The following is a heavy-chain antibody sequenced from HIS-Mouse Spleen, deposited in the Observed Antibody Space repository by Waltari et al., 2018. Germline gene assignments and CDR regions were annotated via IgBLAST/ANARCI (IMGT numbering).Heavy chain of an antibody. Sequence: EVQLVESGGGLVQPGGSLRLSCAASGFTFSSYWMHWVRQAPGKGLVWVARINSDGSSTSYADSVKGRFTISRDNAKNTLYLQMNSLRAEDTAVYYCARGDINYDPFDYWGQGTLVTVSS. V-gene: IGHV3-74*01. CDR2: INSDGSST. J-gene: IGHJ4*02. CDR3: ARGDINYDPFDY. D-gene: IGHD1-7*01. CDR1: GFTFSSYW.